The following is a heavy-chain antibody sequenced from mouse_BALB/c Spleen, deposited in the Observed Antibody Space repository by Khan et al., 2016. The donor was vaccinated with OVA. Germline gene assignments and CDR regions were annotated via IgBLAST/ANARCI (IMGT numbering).Heavy chain of an antibody. J-gene: IGHJ2*01. Sequence: QVQLKESGPGLVAPSQSLSITCTVSGFSLTSYGVHWVRQPPGKGLEWLGVIWAGGSTNYNSALMSRLSISKDNSKSQVFLKTNSLQADDTAMYFCGRLEDIWGQGTTLTVSS. CDR1: GFSLTSYG. CDR2: IWAGGST. V-gene: IGHV2-9*02. CDR3: GRLEDI. D-gene: IGHD1-3*01.